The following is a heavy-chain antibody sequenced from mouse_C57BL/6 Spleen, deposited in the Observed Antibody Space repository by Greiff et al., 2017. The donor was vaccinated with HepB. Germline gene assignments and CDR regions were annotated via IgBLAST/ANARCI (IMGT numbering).Heavy chain of an antibody. D-gene: IGHD4-1*01. CDR2: IYPGDGDT. CDR1: GYAFSSSW. CDR3: ARLGVYYFDY. J-gene: IGHJ2*01. Sequence: QVQLKQSGPELVKPGASVKISCKASGYAFSSSWMNWVKQRPGKGLEWIGRIYPGDGDTNYNGKFKGKATLTADKSSSTAYMQLRSLTSEDSAVYFCARLGVYYFDYWGQGTTLTVSS. V-gene: IGHV1-82*01.